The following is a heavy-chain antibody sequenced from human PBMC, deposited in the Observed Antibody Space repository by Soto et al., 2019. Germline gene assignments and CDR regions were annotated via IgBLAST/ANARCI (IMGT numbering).Heavy chain of an antibody. J-gene: IGHJ5*02. V-gene: IGHV1-8*01. CDR1: GHSLNQYA. Sequence: QVKLVQSGAEVREPGASVKVSCKASGHSLNQYAINCERPAPGQGLEWMGWVKPNSGETGFAQKFQGRITMTRNTARSTVYMQLRTMRTDDTTVYFCSDTEGPLGQGSLISVSS. CDR2: VKPNSGET. D-gene: IGHD2-8*02. CDR3: SDTEGP.